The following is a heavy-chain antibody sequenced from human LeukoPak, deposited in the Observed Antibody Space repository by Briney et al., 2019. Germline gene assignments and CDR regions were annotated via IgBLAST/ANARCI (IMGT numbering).Heavy chain of an antibody. Sequence: SETLSLTCAVYGGSLSGYYWNWIRQPPGKGLEWIGEIDHSGITNYNPSLKSRVTISVDTSKNQFSLKLSSVTVADTAVYYCARGYSSGWSLEAFDIWGQGTMVTVSS. CDR2: IDHSGIT. D-gene: IGHD6-19*01. V-gene: IGHV4-34*01. J-gene: IGHJ3*02. CDR3: ARGYSSGWSLEAFDI. CDR1: GGSLSGYY.